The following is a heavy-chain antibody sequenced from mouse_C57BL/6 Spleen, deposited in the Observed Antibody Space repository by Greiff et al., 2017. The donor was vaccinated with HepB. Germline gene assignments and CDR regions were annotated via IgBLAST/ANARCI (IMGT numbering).Heavy chain of an antibody. CDR3: ARVYDYAYFDY. D-gene: IGHD2-4*01. CDR1: GFTFSSYA. V-gene: IGHV5-4*01. CDR2: ISDGGSYT. J-gene: IGHJ2*01. Sequence: EVQLVESGGGLVKPGGSLKLSCAASGFTFSSYAMSLVRQTPEKRLAWVATISDGGSYTYYPDNVKGRFTISRDNAKNNLYLQMSHLKSEDTAMYYCARVYDYAYFDYWGQGTTLTVSS.